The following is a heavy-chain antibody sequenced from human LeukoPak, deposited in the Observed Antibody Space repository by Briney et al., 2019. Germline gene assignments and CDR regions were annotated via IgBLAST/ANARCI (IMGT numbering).Heavy chain of an antibody. CDR2: IRSKTDGGTT. CDR3: TTVDCRGGICYNGHY. CDR1: GFTFSSYA. Sequence: PGRSLRLSCAASGFTFSSYAMHWVRQAPGKGLEWVGRIRSKTDGGTTEYAAPVKGRFTISRDDSKNTLYLQMNSLKTEDTAVYYCTTVDCRGGICYNGHYWGQGTLVTVSS. J-gene: IGHJ4*02. D-gene: IGHD2-15*01. V-gene: IGHV3-15*01.